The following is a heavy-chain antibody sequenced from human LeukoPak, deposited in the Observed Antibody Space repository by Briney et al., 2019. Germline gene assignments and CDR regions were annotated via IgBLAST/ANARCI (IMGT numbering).Heavy chain of an antibody. CDR3: AHWTCGGDCYSMTLYYYYMDV. Sequence: SGPTLVKPTQTLTLTCTFSGFSFSTSRVGVGWIRQPPGKALEWLALIYWDDDKRYSPSLKSRLTITKDTSKNQVVLTMTNMDPVDTATYYCAHWTCGGDCYSMTLYYYYMDVWGKGTTVTVSS. V-gene: IGHV2-5*02. J-gene: IGHJ6*03. D-gene: IGHD2-21*02. CDR2: IYWDDDK. CDR1: GFSFSTSRVG.